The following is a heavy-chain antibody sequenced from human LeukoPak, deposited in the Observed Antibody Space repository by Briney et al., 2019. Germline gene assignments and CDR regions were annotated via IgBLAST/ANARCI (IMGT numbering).Heavy chain of an antibody. Sequence: GGSLRLSCAASGFTFSDHYMDWVRQAPGKGLEWVGRIRKKVNSYTTEYAASVKGRFTISGDDSKNSLYLQMNSLKIEDTAVYYCARNFAFGSVFYPDYWGQGSPVTVSS. V-gene: IGHV3-72*01. CDR2: IRKKVNSYTT. J-gene: IGHJ4*02. CDR1: GFTFSDHY. D-gene: IGHD3-3*01. CDR3: ARNFAFGSVFYPDY.